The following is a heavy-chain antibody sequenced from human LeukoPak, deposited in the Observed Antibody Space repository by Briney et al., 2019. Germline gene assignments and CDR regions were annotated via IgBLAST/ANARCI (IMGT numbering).Heavy chain of an antibody. CDR3: ARDTTGWAPFDY. CDR2: IYYSGST. D-gene: IGHD6-19*01. J-gene: IGHJ4*02. Sequence: SETLSLTCTVSAGSISSYYWSWIRQPPGKGLEWIGYIYYSGSTNYNPSLKSRVTISVDTSKNQFSMKLSSVTAEDTAVYYCARDTTGWAPFDYWGQGTLVTVSS. V-gene: IGHV4-59*01. CDR1: AGSISSYY.